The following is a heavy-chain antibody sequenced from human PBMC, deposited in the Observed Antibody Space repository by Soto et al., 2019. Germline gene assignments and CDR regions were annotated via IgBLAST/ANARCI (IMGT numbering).Heavy chain of an antibody. V-gene: IGHV4-59*01. CDR3: ARYSGSYSYNWFDP. Sequence: PSETLSLTCTVSGGSISIYYWSWIRHPPGKGLEWIGYIYYSGTTNYNPSLKSRVTISVDTSKNQFSLKLSSVTAADTAVYYCARYSGSYSYNWFDPWGQGTLVTVSS. CDR1: GGSISIYY. D-gene: IGHD1-26*01. CDR2: IYYSGTT. J-gene: IGHJ5*02.